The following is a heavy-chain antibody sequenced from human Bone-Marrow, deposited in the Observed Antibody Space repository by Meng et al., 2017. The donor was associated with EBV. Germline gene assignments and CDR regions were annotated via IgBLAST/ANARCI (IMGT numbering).Heavy chain of an antibody. CDR2: IHYSGST. D-gene: IGHD2-2*01. Sequence: GQVPESGPGLVKPSETLSLTCTGSGGSVSSGSYYWSWIRQPPGKGLEWIGYIHYSGSTNYNPSLKSRVTISVDTSKNQFSLKLSSVTAADTAVYYCARADCSSTSCHDSRGWFDPWGQGTLVTVSS. J-gene: IGHJ5*02. CDR3: ARADCSSTSCHDSRGWFDP. V-gene: IGHV4-61*01. CDR1: GGSVSSGSYY.